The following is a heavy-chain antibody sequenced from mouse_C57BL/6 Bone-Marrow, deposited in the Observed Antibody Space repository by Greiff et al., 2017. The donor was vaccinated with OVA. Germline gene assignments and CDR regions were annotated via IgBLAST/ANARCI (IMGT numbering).Heavy chain of an antibody. V-gene: IGHV1-78*01. D-gene: IGHD2-5*01. CDR3: ARRGAYYSKPAWFAY. J-gene: IGHJ3*01. CDR1: GYTFTDHT. Sequence: QVQLQQSDAELVKPGASVKISCKVSGYTFTDHTIHWMKQRPEQGLEWIGYIYPRDGSTKYNEKFKGKATLTADKSSSTAYMQLNSLTSEDSAVYFCARRGAYYSKPAWFAYWGQGTLVTVSA. CDR2: IYPRDGST.